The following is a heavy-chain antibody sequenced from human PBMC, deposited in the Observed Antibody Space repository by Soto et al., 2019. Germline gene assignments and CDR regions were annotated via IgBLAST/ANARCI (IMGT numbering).Heavy chain of an antibody. CDR3: AYKRLQRVTYFDL. V-gene: IGHV2-5*02. J-gene: IGHJ2*01. CDR1: GFSLSTTGVG. CDR2: IFWDDDK. Sequence: QITLKESGPTLVTPTQTLTLTCTVSGFSLSTTGVGVGWIRQAPGKALDYLAIIFWDDDKYYSPTLKSRITITKETSENQGVLTLTDLAPVDTSTYYCAYKRLQRVTYFDLCCRGTLVTVSS.